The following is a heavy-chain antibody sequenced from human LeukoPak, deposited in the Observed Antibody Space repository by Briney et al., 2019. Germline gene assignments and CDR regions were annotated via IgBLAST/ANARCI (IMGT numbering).Heavy chain of an antibody. CDR3: ARDLAGYDSSGYGY. V-gene: IGHV3-21*01. Sequence: PGGSLRLSCAASGFTFSSYSMNWVRQAPGKGLEWVSSISSSSSYIYYAASVKGRFTISRDNAKNSLYLQMHSLRAEDTAVYYCARDLAGYDSSGYGYWGQGTLVTVSS. J-gene: IGHJ4*02. D-gene: IGHD3-22*01. CDR2: ISSSSSYI. CDR1: GFTFSSYS.